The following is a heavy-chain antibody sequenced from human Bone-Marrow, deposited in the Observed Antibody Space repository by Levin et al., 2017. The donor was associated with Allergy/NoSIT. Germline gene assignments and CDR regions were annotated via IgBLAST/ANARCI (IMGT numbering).Heavy chain of an antibody. J-gene: IGHJ6*02. V-gene: IGHV3-9*01. CDR3: AKGLDIVVVPAAIRNYYYYYGMDV. CDR1: GFTFDDYA. D-gene: IGHD2-2*02. Sequence: SLKISCAASGFTFDDYAMHWVRQAPGKGLEWVSGISWNSGSIGYADSVKGRFTISRDNAKNSLYLQMNSLRAEDTALYYCAKGLDIVVVPAAIRNYYYYYGMDVWGQGTTVTVSS. CDR2: ISWNSGSI.